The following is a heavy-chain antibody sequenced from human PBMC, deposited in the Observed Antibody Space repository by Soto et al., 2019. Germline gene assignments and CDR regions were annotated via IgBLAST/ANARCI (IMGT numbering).Heavy chain of an antibody. CDR1: GGTFSSYA. Sequence: QVQLVQSGAEVKKPGSSVKVSCKASGGTFSSYAISWVRQAPGQGLEWMGGIIPIFGTANYAQKFQGRVTITADESTSTAYMELSSLRSEDTAVYYCARVSLGYCSGGSCQEGAFDIWGQGTMVTVSS. V-gene: IGHV1-69*01. J-gene: IGHJ3*02. CDR2: IIPIFGTA. D-gene: IGHD2-15*01. CDR3: ARVSLGYCSGGSCQEGAFDI.